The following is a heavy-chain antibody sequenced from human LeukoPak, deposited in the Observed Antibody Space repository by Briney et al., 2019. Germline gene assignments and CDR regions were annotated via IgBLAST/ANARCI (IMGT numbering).Heavy chain of an antibody. J-gene: IGHJ4*02. D-gene: IGHD2-2*01. Sequence: GGSLRLSCAASGFTFSSYSMNWVRQAPGKGLEWVSYISSSSSTIYYADSVKGRFTISRDNAKNSLYLQMNSLRAEDTAVYYCARDLPVPAAALDYWGQGTLVIVSS. CDR2: ISSSSSTI. CDR3: ARDLPVPAAALDY. V-gene: IGHV3-48*01. CDR1: GFTFSSYS.